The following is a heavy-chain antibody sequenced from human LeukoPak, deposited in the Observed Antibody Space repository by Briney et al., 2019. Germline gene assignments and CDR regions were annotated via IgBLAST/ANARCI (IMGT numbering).Heavy chain of an antibody. V-gene: IGHV3-33*06. J-gene: IGHJ4*02. D-gene: IGHD5-18*01. CDR2: IWYDGSNK. CDR3: AKGHVRGYSYGFGY. Sequence: GGSLRLSFEAPGLMFRGYGMPWVRRAPGKGLEWVAVIWYDGSNKYYTDSVKGRFTISRDNSNNTLYLQMNSLRVEDTAVYYCAKGHVRGYSYGFGYWGQGSLVTVSS. CDR1: GLMFRGYG.